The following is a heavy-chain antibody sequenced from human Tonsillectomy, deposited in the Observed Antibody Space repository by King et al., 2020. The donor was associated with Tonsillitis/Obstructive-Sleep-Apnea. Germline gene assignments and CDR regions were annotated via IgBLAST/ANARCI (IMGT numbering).Heavy chain of an antibody. CDR2: IGSSGSTI. Sequence: VQLVESGRGLVRPGGSLRLSCAASGFTFSDYYMSWIRQAPGKGLEWVSYIGSSGSTIYYADSVKGRFTISRDNAKNSLYLQMNSQRAEDTAVYYCAGGYSSGWSSRYYYYPDDWGKGTTVTVSS. V-gene: IGHV3-11*01. J-gene: IGHJ6*03. CDR1: GFTFSDYY. D-gene: IGHD6-13*01. CDR3: AGGYSSGWSSRYYYYPDD.